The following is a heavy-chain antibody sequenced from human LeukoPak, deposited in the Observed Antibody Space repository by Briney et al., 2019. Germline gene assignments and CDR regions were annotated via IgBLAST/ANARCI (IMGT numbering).Heavy chain of an antibody. CDR2: ISSSSSYL. J-gene: IGHJ3*02. CDR1: GFTFSSYS. V-gene: IGHV3-21*01. CDR3: ARPDEQQLVRDAFDI. D-gene: IGHD6-13*01. Sequence: GGSLRLSCAASGFTFSSYSMNWVRQAPGKGLEWGSSISSSSSYLYYADSVKGRFTISRDNAKNSLYLQMNSLRAEDTAVYYCARPDEQQLVRDAFDIWGQGTMVTVSS.